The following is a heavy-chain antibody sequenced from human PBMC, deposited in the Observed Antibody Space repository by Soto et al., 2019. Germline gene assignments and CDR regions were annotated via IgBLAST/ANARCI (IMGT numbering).Heavy chain of an antibody. D-gene: IGHD3-22*01. J-gene: IGHJ4*02. Sequence: GGSLRLSCSAFGLTFSSYGMHWVRQAPGKGLEWVAVISYDGTDKDHADSVKGRFIISRDNSKNTLYLQMNSLRAEDTAVYYCARDYYKYYDSSGYYRSPAYWGQGTLVTVSS. CDR3: ARDYYKYYDSSGYYRSPAY. V-gene: IGHV3-30*12. CDR1: GLTFSSYG. CDR2: ISYDGTDK.